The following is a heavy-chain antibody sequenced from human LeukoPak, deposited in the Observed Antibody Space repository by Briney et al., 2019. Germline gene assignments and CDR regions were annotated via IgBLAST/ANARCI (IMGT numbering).Heavy chain of an antibody. V-gene: IGHV3-15*01. J-gene: IGHJ4*02. CDR1: GFTFSNAW. CDR3: TISGYSYGSDFDY. D-gene: IGHD5-18*01. Sequence: KTGGSLRLSCAASGFTFSNAWMSWVRQAPGKGLEWVGRIKSKTDGGTTDYAAPVKGRFTISRDDSKNTPYLQMNSLKTEDTAVYYCTISGYSYGSDFDYWGQGTLVTVSS. CDR2: IKSKTDGGTT.